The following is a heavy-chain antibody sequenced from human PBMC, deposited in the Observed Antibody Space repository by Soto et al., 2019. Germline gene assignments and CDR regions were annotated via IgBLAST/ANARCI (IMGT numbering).Heavy chain of an antibody. V-gene: IGHV1-18*01. CDR2: ISTYNGNT. CDR1: GYNFSNYG. CDR3: ARGGLQGFLWFGESDY. Sequence: QVQLVQSGAEVKRPGASVKVSCKASGYNFSNYGINWVRQAPGQGLEWMGWISTYNGNTNYAQEIQGRFTMTTDTSASTAYMDIRSLRSDDTAVYYCARGGLQGFLWFGESDYWGQGTLVTVSS. D-gene: IGHD3-10*01. J-gene: IGHJ4*02.